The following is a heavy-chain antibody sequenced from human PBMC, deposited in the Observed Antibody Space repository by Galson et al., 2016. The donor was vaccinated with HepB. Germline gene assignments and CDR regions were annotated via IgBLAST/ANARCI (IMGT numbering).Heavy chain of an antibody. CDR1: GFTFSLNA. D-gene: IGHD3-22*01. V-gene: IGHV3-23*01. Sequence: SLRLSCAASGFTFSLNALTWVRQAPGKGLEWVSAISSRGITTFYSDSVKGRFTVSRDNSKNTLFLQMDILRSEDTAIYYCAKDFGSTGYYQVFESWGQGTLVAVSS. CDR3: AKDFGSTGYYQVFES. CDR2: ISSRGITT. J-gene: IGHJ4*02.